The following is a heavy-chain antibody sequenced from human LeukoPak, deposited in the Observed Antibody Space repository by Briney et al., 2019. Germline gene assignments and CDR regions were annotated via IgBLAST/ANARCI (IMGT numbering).Heavy chain of an antibody. CDR1: GFTFSSYS. Sequence: GGSLRLSCAASGFTFSSYSMNWVRQAPGKGLEWVSSIRSSSSYIYYADSVKGRFTISRDNAKNSLYLQMNSLRAEDTAVYYCARKPSSGWYAGSVAGGDYWGQGTLVTVSS. D-gene: IGHD6-19*01. J-gene: IGHJ4*02. V-gene: IGHV3-21*01. CDR3: ARKPSSGWYAGSVAGGDY. CDR2: IRSSSSYI.